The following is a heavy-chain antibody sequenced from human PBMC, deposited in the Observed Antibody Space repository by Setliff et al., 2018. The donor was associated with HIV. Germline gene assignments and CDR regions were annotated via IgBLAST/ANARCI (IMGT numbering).Heavy chain of an antibody. CDR3: ARSIYGSRTYPLDI. CDR2: MCYTGNT. V-gene: IGHV4-4*07. CDR1: GGSTTGYH. J-gene: IGHJ4*02. D-gene: IGHD3-10*01. Sequence: SETLSLTCSVSGGSTTGYHWNWIRQPAGKGLEWIGRMCYTGNTDYNPSLKSRVIMSIDTSKDQFSLNLNSVTAADTAVYYCARSIYGSRTYPLDIWGQGILVTVSS.